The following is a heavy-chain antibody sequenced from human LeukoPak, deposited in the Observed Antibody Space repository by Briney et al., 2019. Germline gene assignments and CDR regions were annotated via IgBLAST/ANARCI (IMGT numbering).Heavy chain of an antibody. CDR3: ARPFIETPSLGALDY. V-gene: IGHV1-2*02. D-gene: IGHD4-23*01. CDR2: INPDSGGT. Sequence: ASVKVSCKASGYTFTDYYMHWVRQAPGEGLEWMGWINPDSGGTNYAQNFQGRVTMTRDTSISTAYMELSRLRSDDTAVYYCARPFIETPSLGALDYWGQGTLVTVSS. CDR1: GYTFTDYY. J-gene: IGHJ4*02.